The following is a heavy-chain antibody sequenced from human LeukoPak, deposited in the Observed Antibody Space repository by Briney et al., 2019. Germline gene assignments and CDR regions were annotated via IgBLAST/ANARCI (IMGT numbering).Heavy chain of an antibody. CDR3: ARGGEARRRDY. CDR1: GYTFTSYG. V-gene: IGHV1-18*03. Sequence: ASVKVSRKASGYTFTSYGISWVRQAPGQGLEWMGWISAYNGNTNYAQKLPGRVTMPTDTSTSTAYKERGSRRSDHMAVYYCARGGEARRRDYCVEGPQVNVSS. D-gene: IGHD6-6*01. J-gene: IGHJ4*02. CDR2: ISAYNGNT.